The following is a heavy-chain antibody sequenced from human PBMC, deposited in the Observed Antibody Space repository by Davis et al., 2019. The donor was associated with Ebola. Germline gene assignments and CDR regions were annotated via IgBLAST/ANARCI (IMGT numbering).Heavy chain of an antibody. CDR1: GGSISTYY. J-gene: IGHJ4*02. D-gene: IGHD1-26*01. CDR3: ARGGYWAFDY. Sequence: MPSETLSLTCTVSGGSISTYYWSWIRQPPGKGLEYIGHIYYSGSTNYNPSLKSRVTISVDTSKNQFSLKLSSVTAADTAVYYCARGGYWAFDYWGQGGLVTVSS. CDR2: IYYSGST. V-gene: IGHV4-59*12.